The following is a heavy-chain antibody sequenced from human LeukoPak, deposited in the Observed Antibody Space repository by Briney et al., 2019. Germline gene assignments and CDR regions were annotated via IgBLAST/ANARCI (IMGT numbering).Heavy chain of an antibody. CDR3: AKDGTPGRDYYYYMDV. J-gene: IGHJ6*03. D-gene: IGHD2-15*01. CDR1: GFTFSSYG. V-gene: IGHV3-30*02. Sequence: GGSLRLSCAASGFTFSSYGMHWVRQAPGKGLEWVAFIRYDGSNKYYADSVKGRFTISRDNSKNTLYLQMNSLRAEDTAVYYCAKDGTPGRDYYYYMDVWGKVTTGTVSS. CDR2: IRYDGSNK.